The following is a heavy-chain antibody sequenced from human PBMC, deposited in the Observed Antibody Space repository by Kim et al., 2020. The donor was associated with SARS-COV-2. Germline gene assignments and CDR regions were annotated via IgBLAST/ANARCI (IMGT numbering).Heavy chain of an antibody. V-gene: IGHV1-46*02. D-gene: IGHD3-16*01. J-gene: IGHJ4*02. Sequence: ASVKVSCKASGYNLNTYYTHWVRQAPGQGLEWMGLINPNGISTNYAQKFQDRITMTRDTSTSTVYMELSSLRSEDTAVYSCVRERRVGYFDYWGQGTLVT. CDR2: INPNGIST. CDR1: GYNLNTYY. CDR3: VRERRVGYFDY.